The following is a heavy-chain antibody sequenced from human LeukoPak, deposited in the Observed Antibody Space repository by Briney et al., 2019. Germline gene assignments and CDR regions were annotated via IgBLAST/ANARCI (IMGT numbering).Heavy chain of an antibody. CDR1: GYTFTDYY. CDR2: INPNSGGT. V-gene: IGHV1-2*06. D-gene: IGHD3-22*01. J-gene: IGHJ3*02. Sequence: GASVKVSCKASGYTFTDYYIHWVRQAPGQGLEWMGRINPNSGGTNYAQKFQGRVTMTRDTSISTAYMELSRLRSDDTAVYYCARDLDYYDSSGYYYDAFDIWGQGTMVTVSS. CDR3: ARDLDYYDSSGYYYDAFDI.